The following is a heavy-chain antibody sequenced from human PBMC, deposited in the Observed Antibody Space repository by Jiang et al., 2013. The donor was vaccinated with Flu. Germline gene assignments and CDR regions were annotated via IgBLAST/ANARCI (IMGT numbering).Heavy chain of an antibody. CDR2: TYYRSKWYN. V-gene: IGHV6-1*01. CDR3: ARDRSMATKIGGYYYYYYGMDV. J-gene: IGHJ6*02. D-gene: IGHD5-24*01. Sequence: SLTRAISGDSVSSNSAAWNWIRQSPSRGLEWLGRTYYRSKWYNDYAVSVKSRITINPDTSKNQFSLQLNSVTPEDTAVYYCARDRSMATKIGGYYYYYYGMDVWGQGTTVTVSS. CDR1: GDSVSSNSAA.